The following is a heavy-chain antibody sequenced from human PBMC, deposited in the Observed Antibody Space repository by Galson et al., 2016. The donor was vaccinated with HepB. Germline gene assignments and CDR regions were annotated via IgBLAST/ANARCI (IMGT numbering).Heavy chain of an antibody. CDR2: ISSSSSSI. Sequence: SLRLSCAASGFTFSSYTMNWVRQAPGKGLEWVSYISSSSSSIDYADSVKGRVTISRDNAMNSLYLQMNSLRDEDTAVYYCATQYCSGGSCYSAAPGYWYFDPWGRGTLVTVSS. D-gene: IGHD2-15*01. CDR3: ATQYCSGGSCYSAAPGYWYFDP. J-gene: IGHJ2*01. V-gene: IGHV3-48*02. CDR1: GFTFSSYT.